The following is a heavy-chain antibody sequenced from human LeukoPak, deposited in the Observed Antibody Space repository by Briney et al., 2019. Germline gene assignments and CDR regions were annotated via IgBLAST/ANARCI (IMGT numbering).Heavy chain of an antibody. CDR3: TTDLPTSGSYYWDAFDI. CDR2: IKSKTDGGTI. Sequence: GGSLRLSCAASGFIFSSAWMNWVRQSPGKGLEWVGRIKSKTDGGTIDYAAHVKGRFTISRDDSKNSLYLQMNSLRTEDTAVYHCTTDLPTSGSYYWDAFDIWGQGTMVTVSS. J-gene: IGHJ3*02. CDR1: GFIFSSAW. V-gene: IGHV3-15*01. D-gene: IGHD1-26*01.